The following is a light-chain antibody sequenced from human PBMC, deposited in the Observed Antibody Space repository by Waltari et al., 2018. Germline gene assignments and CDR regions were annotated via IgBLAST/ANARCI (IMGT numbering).Light chain of an antibody. CDR3: QQYNNWPPYT. CDR1: QSVSSN. V-gene: IGKV3-15*01. CDR2: DAS. Sequence: ETVMTQSQATVSVSQGERAALSCRASQSVSSNVAWYQKKPGQAPRLLIYDASTRATGVPVRFSGSVSGTDFTLTISSLQSEDSAIYYCQQYNNWPPYTFGQGTKLEI. J-gene: IGKJ2*01.